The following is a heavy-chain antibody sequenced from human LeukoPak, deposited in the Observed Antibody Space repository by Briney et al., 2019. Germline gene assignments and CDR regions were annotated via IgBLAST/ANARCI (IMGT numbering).Heavy chain of an antibody. D-gene: IGHD6-19*01. CDR1: GFTFKNYE. J-gene: IGHJ4*02. V-gene: IGHV3-48*03. CDR3: ARGPSVGSGWSSDY. CDR2: ISSSGSPI. Sequence: GGSLRLSCAASGFTFKNYEMNWVRQAPGKGLEWVSYISSSGSPIYYADSVKGRFTISRDNAKNSLYLQMNSLRAEDTAVYYCARGPSVGSGWSSDYWGQGTLVTVSS.